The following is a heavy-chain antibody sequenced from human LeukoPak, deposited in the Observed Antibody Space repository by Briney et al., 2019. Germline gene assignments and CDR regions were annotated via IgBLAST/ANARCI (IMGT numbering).Heavy chain of an antibody. Sequence: GASVTVSCKASGYTFTNYYIHWVRQAPGQGLEWVGIINPSIGDTKNAQKFQGRVTMTWDTSTSTVYMELSSLRYEDTAVYYCAVSAFDYWGQGTLVTVSS. CDR3: AVSAFDY. CDR1: GYTFTNYY. CDR2: INPSIGDT. D-gene: IGHD3-10*01. V-gene: IGHV1-46*03. J-gene: IGHJ4*02.